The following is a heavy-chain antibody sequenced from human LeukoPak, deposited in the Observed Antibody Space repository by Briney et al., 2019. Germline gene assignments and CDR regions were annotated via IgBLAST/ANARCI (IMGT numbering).Heavy chain of an antibody. CDR1: GYTFTSYY. J-gene: IGHJ5*02. CDR2: INPSGGST. D-gene: IGHD3-3*01. V-gene: IGHV1-46*01. CDR3: ARVVYYDFWSGYTANWFDP. Sequence: GASVKASCKASGYTFTSYYMHWVRQAPGQGLEWMGIINPSGGSTSYAQKFQGRVTMTGDMSTSTVYMELSSLRSEDTAVYYCARVVYYDFWSGYTANWFDPWGQGTLVTVSS.